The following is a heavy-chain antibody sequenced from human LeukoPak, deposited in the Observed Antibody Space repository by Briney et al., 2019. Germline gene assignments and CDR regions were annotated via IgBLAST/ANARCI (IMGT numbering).Heavy chain of an antibody. J-gene: IGHJ6*02. CDR1: GYTFTDSY. Sequence: ASVKISCKVSGYTFTDSYIHWVQQAPGKGLEWVGLVDPEDGETIYAEKFQGRVTITADTSADTVYMELSSLRSEDTAVYYCVTSTEVSRGYYGMDVWGQGTTVSVS. D-gene: IGHD1-14*01. V-gene: IGHV1-69-2*01. CDR2: VDPEDGET. CDR3: VTSTEVSRGYYGMDV.